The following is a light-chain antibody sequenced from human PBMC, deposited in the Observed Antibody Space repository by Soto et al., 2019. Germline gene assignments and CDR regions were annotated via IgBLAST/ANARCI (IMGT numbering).Light chain of an antibody. Sequence: QSALTQPPSVSGSPGQSVTISCTGTSTDFVGYNRVSWYQQPPGTAPKLMIYEVSKRPSGVPDRFSGSKSGNTASLTVSGLQAEDEADYYCTSYAGSNNLVFAGGTKLTVL. J-gene: IGLJ3*02. CDR3: TSYAGSNNLV. CDR1: STDFVGYNR. CDR2: EVS. V-gene: IGLV2-8*01.